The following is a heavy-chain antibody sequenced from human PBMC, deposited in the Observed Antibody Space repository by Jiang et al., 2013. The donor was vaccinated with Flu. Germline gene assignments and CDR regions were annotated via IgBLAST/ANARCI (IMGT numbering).Heavy chain of an antibody. CDR1: GFTFTSSA. V-gene: IGHV1-58*01. D-gene: IGHD7-27*01. CDR3: AAINWATFYYFDY. Sequence: SGAEVKKPGTSVKVSCKASGFTFTSSAVQWVRQARGQRLEWIGWIVVGSGNTNYAQKFQERVTITRDMSTSTAYMELSSLRSEDTAVYYCAAINWATFYYFDYWGQGTLVTVSS. CDR2: IVVGSGNT. J-gene: IGHJ4*02.